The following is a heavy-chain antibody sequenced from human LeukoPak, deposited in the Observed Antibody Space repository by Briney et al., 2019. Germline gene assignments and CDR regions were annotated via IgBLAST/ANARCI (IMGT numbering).Heavy chain of an antibody. CDR3: ARDCDRSGYYCY. Sequence: GASVKVSCKASGYTFTSYGITWVRQAPGQGLEWMGWISGDNGNTYYAQKLQGRVTMTTDTSTSTDYMELRSLRSDDTAVYYCARDCDRSGYYCYWSQGTLVTVSS. D-gene: IGHD3-22*01. CDR2: ISGDNGNT. J-gene: IGHJ4*02. CDR1: GYTFTSYG. V-gene: IGHV1-18*01.